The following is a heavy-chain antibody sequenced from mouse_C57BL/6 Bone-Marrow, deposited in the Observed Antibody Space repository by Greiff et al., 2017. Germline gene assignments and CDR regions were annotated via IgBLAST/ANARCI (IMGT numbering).Heavy chain of an antibody. CDR2: ISYSGST. D-gene: IGHD1-1*01. Sequence: DVKLQESGPGLAKPSPTLSLTCSVTGYSITSYYWNWIRKFPGNKLEYMGYISYSGSTYYNPALKSRNSITRDTSKNQNYLQLNSVTTEDTATYYCARYPYYYGSSYRYFDVWGTGTTVTVSS. V-gene: IGHV3-8*01. J-gene: IGHJ1*03. CDR1: GYSITSYY. CDR3: ARYPYYYGSSYRYFDV.